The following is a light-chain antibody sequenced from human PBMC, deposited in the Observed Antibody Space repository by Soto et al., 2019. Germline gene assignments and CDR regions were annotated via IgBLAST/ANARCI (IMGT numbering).Light chain of an antibody. V-gene: IGKV1-5*01. CDR3: QQYNSQYT. Sequence: DIQMTQSPSTLSASVGDRVTITCRASQSISSWLDWYQQKPGKAPKLLIYDASSLDSGVPSRCIGSGSETEFTLTISILQHDDFATYYCQQYNSQYTFGQGTKLEIK. CDR2: DAS. J-gene: IGKJ2*01. CDR1: QSISSW.